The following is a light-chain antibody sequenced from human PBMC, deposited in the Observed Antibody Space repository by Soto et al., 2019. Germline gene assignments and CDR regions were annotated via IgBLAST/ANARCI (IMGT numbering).Light chain of an antibody. V-gene: IGLV2-8*01. CDR3: SSYAGRDIWV. Sequence: QSALTQPPAASGSRGQSVTISCTGTSVDINYVSWFQQHPGTAPKLIICEVTKRPSGVPDRFSGSKSGDTASLTVSGLQDDDEADYYCSSYAGRDIWVFGGGTKLTVL. CDR1: SVDINY. J-gene: IGLJ3*02. CDR2: EVT.